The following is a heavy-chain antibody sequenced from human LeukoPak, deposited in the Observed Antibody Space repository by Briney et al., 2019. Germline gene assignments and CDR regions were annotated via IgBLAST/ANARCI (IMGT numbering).Heavy chain of an antibody. CDR1: GGTFSSYA. CDR3: AREIGSRGARLGY. D-gene: IGHD3-16*01. Sequence: GASVRLSCKASGGTFSSYAISWVRQAPGQGLEWMGGIIPIFGTANYAQKFQGRVTITADESTSTAYMELSSLRSEDTAVYYCAREIGSRGARLGYWGQGTVATASS. J-gene: IGHJ4*02. V-gene: IGHV1-69*01. CDR2: IIPIFGTA.